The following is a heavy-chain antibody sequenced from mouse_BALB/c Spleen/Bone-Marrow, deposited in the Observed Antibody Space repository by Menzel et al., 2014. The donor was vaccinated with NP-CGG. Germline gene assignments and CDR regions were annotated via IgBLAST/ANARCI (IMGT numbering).Heavy chain of an antibody. CDR2: IFPSETYT. Sequence: QAQLKQSGAELVRPGASVKLSCKASGYTFTSYWINWVKQRPGQGLEWIGNIFPSETYTNYNQKFKDKATLTVDKSSITAYMQLSSPTSEDSAVYYCTRDNWDYWGQGTTLTVSS. D-gene: IGHD4-1*01. V-gene: IGHV1-69*02. CDR1: GYTFTSYW. CDR3: TRDNWDY. J-gene: IGHJ2*01.